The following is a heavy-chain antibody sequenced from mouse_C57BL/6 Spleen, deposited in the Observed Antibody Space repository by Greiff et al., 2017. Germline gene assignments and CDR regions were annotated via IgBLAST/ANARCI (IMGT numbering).Heavy chain of an antibody. CDR2: INPSTGGT. J-gene: IGHJ2*01. V-gene: IGHV1-42*01. CDR1: GFSFTGYY. CDR3: AREAQATSFDY. Sequence: LQQSGPELVKPGASVKISCKASGFSFTGYYINWVKQSPEKSLEWIGEINPSTGGTTYNQKFKAKATLTVDKSSSTAYMQLKSLTSEDSAVYYCAREAQATSFDYWGQGTTLTVSS. D-gene: IGHD3-2*02.